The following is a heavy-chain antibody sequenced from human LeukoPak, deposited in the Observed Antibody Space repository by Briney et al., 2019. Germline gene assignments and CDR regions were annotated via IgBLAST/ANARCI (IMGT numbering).Heavy chain of an antibody. CDR3: ARVEAARYYSYMDV. CDR1: GGTFSSYA. CDR2: IIPIFGTA. Sequence: ASVKVSCKASGGTFSSYAISWVRQAPGQGLEWMGGIIPIFGTANYAQKFQGRVTITADESTSTAYMELSSLRSEDTAVYYCARVEAARYYSYMDVWGKGTTVTVSS. V-gene: IGHV1-69*13. J-gene: IGHJ6*03. D-gene: IGHD6-6*01.